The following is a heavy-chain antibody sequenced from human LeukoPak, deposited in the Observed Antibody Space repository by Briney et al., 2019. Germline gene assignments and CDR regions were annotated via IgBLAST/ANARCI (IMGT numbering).Heavy chain of an antibody. V-gene: IGHV1-8*01. CDR2: MDPNSGNT. CDR1: GYTFTSYD. J-gene: IGHJ6*03. CDR3: ARDYRGIAAAGKGSYYHYYYMDV. D-gene: IGHD6-13*01. Sequence: ASVKVSCKASGYTFTSYDINWVRQATGQGLEWMGWMDPNSGNTGYAQKFQGRVTMTRNTSVSTAYMELSSLRSEDTAVYYCARDYRGIAAAGKGSYYHYYYMDVWGKGTTVTVSS.